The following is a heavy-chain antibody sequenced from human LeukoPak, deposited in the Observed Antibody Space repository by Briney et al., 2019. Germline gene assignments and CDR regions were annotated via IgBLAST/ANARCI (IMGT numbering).Heavy chain of an antibody. D-gene: IGHD2-21*02. CDR3: ARDYLAYCGGDCYSGYDY. CDR1: GYTFTSYG. J-gene: IGHJ4*02. CDR2: ISAHNGNT. Sequence: ASVKVSCKASGYTFTSYGISWVRQAPGQGLEWMGWISAHNGNTNYAQKPQGRVTMTTDTSTSTAYMELRSLRSDDTAVYYCARDYLAYCGGDCYSGYDYWGQGTLVTVSS. V-gene: IGHV1-18*01.